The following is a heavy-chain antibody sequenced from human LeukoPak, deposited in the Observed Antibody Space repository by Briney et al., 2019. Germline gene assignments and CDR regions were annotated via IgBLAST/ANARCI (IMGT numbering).Heavy chain of an antibody. V-gene: IGHV4-4*02. D-gene: IGHD6-13*01. CDR2: INHSGST. CDR1: GGSINSSNW. J-gene: IGHJ6*02. Sequence: SGTLSLTCAVSGGSINSSNWWSWARQPPGKGLEWIGEINHSGSTNYNPSLKSRVTISVDTSKNQFSLKLSSVTAADTAVYYCARGGARFDRFRIAAAGTLKPHYYYGMDVWGQGTTVTVSS. CDR3: ARGGARFDRFRIAAAGTLKPHYYYGMDV.